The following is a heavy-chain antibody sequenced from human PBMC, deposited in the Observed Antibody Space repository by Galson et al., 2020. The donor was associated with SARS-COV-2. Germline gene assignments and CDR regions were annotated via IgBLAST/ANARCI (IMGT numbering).Heavy chain of an antibody. CDR2: KNRDGSEK. Sequence: QLGEFLKIFRAASGINFRKQWMRWVRQAPGKGLEWVANKNRDGSEKYYVDSVEGGYTISRDNVRNALYLQIDSMRVDDTAIYYCARGHYGRDYWGQGTLVTVSS. CDR1: GINFRKQW. J-gene: IGHJ4*02. CDR3: ARGHYGRDY. D-gene: IGHD4-17*01. V-gene: IGHV3-7*04.